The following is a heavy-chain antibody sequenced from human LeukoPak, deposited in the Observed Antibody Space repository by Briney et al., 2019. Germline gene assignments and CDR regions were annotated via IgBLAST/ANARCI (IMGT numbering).Heavy chain of an antibody. CDR1: GGSISSGSYY. CDR2: IYTSGST. Sequence: SQTLSLTCTVSGGSISSGSYYWSWIRQPAGKGLEWIGRIYTSGSTNYNPSLKGRVTISVDTSKNQFSLKLSSVTAADTAVYYCARAGITGTTRFDPWGQGTLVTVSS. V-gene: IGHV4-61*02. J-gene: IGHJ5*02. D-gene: IGHD1-7*01. CDR3: ARAGITGTTRFDP.